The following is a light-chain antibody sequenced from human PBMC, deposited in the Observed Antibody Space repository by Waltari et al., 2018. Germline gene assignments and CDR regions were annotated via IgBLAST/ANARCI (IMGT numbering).Light chain of an antibody. Sequence: VLTQSPGTLSLSPGERATLSCRDSQSISKYLVWYQQRPGHAPRLLIYAGSTRAAGIPDRFSGSGYGTDFTLTISRLEPEDFAMYYCQNHERLPATFGQGTKVEFK. CDR2: AGS. V-gene: IGKV3-20*01. CDR3: QNHERLPAT. CDR1: QSISKY. J-gene: IGKJ1*01.